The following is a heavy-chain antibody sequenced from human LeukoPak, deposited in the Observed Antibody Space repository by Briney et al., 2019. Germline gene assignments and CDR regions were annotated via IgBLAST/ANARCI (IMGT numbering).Heavy chain of an antibody. V-gene: IGHV1-46*01. Sequence: ASVKVSCKASGYAFTSYYMHWVRQAPGQGLEWMGIINPSGGSTSYAQKFQGRVTMTRDTSTSTVYMELSSLRSEDTAVYYCARDLYGQLERLRGPPEYYFDYWGQGTLVTVSS. D-gene: IGHD1-1*01. CDR3: ARDLYGQLERLRGPPEYYFDY. CDR1: GYAFTSYY. J-gene: IGHJ4*02. CDR2: INPSGGST.